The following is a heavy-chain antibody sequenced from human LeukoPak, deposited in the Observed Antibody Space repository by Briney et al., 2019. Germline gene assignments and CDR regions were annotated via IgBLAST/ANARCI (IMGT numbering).Heavy chain of an antibody. J-gene: IGHJ4*02. D-gene: IGHD6-6*01. CDR2: IRYDGSNK. Sequence: GGSLRLSCAASGFTFSSYGMHWVRQAPGKGLEWVAFIRYDGSNKYYADSVEGRFTISRDNSKNTLYLQMNSLRAEDTAVYYCAKDQDYSSSSPFDYWGQGTLVTVSS. CDR1: GFTFSSYG. V-gene: IGHV3-30*02. CDR3: AKDQDYSSSSPFDY.